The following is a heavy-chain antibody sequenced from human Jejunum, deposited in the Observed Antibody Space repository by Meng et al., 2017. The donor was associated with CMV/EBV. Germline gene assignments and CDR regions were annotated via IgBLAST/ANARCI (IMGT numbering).Heavy chain of an antibody. J-gene: IGHJ4*02. CDR1: GGSIRSDDHY. CDR2: IYYSGNT. V-gene: IGHV4-31*02. D-gene: IGHD4-23*01. CDR3: ARDPYGGNSGIDF. Sequence: VSGGSIRSDDHYWSWIRQQPGKGLEWIGYIYYSGNTFYNPSLKSRVTMSVDTSKNQFSLKLSSVTAADTVVYYCARDPYGGNSGIDFWGQGTLVTVSS.